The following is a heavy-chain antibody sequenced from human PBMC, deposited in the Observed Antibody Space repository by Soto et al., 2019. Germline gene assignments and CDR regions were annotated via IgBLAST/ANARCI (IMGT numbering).Heavy chain of an antibody. Sequence: SETLSLTCTVSGGSISSSSYYWGWIRQPPGKGLEWIGSIYYSGSTYYNPSLKSRVTISVDTSKNQFSLKLSSVTAADTAVYYCARQYCSSTSCPRSYPRKPFDYWGQGTLVNVSS. CDR1: GGSISSSSYY. V-gene: IGHV4-39*01. D-gene: IGHD2-2*01. J-gene: IGHJ4*02. CDR2: IYYSGST. CDR3: ARQYCSSTSCPRSYPRKPFDY.